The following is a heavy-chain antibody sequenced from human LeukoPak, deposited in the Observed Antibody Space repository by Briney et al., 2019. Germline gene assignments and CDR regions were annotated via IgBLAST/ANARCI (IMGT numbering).Heavy chain of an antibody. CDR2: ISSSSSYI. J-gene: IGHJ4*02. CDR1: GFTFSSYS. CDR3: ARDLDSSGSLDY. Sequence: GWSLRLSCAASGFTFSSYSKNWVRQAPGKGLEWVSSISSSSSYIYYADSVKGRFTISRDNAKNSLYLQMNSLRAEDTAVYYCARDLDSSGSLDYWGQGTLVTVSS. V-gene: IGHV3-21*01. D-gene: IGHD1-26*01.